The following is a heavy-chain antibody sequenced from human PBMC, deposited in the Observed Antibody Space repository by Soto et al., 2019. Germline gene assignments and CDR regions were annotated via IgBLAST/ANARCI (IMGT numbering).Heavy chain of an antibody. J-gene: IGHJ6*04. CDR3: ATARYFDWLGTPYYYYYGMDV. CDR1: GYSFTSYC. V-gene: IGHV5-10-1*01. CDR2: IDPSDSYT. D-gene: IGHD3-9*01. Sequence: PGESLQISCKGSGYSFTSYCISWVRQMPGKGLEWMGRIDPSDSYTNYSPSFQGHVTISADKSISTAYLQWSSLKASDTAMYYCATARYFDWLGTPYYYYYGMDVWGKGTTVTVSS.